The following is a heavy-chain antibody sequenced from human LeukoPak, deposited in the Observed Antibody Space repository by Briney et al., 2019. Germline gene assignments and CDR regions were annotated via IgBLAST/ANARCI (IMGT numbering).Heavy chain of an antibody. CDR1: GGNFNNYA. CDR3: ARRTDAVDDAFDV. Sequence: SVKVSCKASGGNFNNYAVNWVRQAPGQGLQWMGRIIPALDRANYAHNFQGRLTITADKSTKTAYMELSSLRSEDTGLYFCARRTDAVDDAFDVWGQGTMLTVSS. D-gene: IGHD3/OR15-3a*01. J-gene: IGHJ3*01. V-gene: IGHV1-69*04. CDR2: IIPALDRA.